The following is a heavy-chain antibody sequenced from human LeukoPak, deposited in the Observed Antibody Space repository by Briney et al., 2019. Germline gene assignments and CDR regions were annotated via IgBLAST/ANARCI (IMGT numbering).Heavy chain of an antibody. J-gene: IGHJ6*03. CDR3: ARDRGVDYCSGGSCSHYYYYMDV. Sequence: ASVKVSCKASGYTFTGYYMHWARQAPGQGLEWMGWINPNSGGTNYAQKFQGRVTMTRDTSISTAYMELSRLRSDDMAVYYCARDRGVDYCSGGSCSHYYYYMDVWGKGTTVTISS. CDR1: GYTFTGYY. V-gene: IGHV1-2*02. D-gene: IGHD2-15*01. CDR2: INPNSGGT.